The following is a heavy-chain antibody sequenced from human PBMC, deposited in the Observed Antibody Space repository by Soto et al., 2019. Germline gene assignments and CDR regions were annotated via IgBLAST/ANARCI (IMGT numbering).Heavy chain of an antibody. Sequence: QVQLVQSRAEVKKPGSSVKVSCKASGGTFSSYAISWVRQAPGQGLEWMGGIIPIFGTANYAQKFQGRVTITADESTSTAYMELSSLRSEDTAVYYCARELSIVLVPAADYDAFDIWGQGTMVTVSS. CDR3: ARELSIVLVPAADYDAFDI. D-gene: IGHD2-2*01. CDR1: GGTFSSYA. CDR2: IIPIFGTA. J-gene: IGHJ3*02. V-gene: IGHV1-69*12.